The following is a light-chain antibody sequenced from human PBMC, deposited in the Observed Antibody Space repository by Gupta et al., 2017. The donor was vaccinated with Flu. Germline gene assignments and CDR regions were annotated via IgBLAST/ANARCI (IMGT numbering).Light chain of an antibody. Sequence: QSALTQPPSVSGPPGQSVTISCTGPSSDIGTYNRVSWYQQSPGTAPTLMIYEVSNRPSGVPDRFSGSKSGNTASLTISGLQCEDEADYYCSSYTSSYTFVFGTGTKVTVL. CDR2: EVS. CDR3: SSYTSSYTFV. V-gene: IGLV2-18*02. J-gene: IGLJ1*01. CDR1: SSDIGTYNR.